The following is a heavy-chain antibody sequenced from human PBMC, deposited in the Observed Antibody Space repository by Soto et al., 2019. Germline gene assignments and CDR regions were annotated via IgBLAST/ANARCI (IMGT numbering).Heavy chain of an antibody. CDR1: GGSISSYY. D-gene: IGHD4-17*01. V-gene: IGHV4-59*01. CDR3: ARVAYGEYYFDY. Sequence: SETLSLTCTVSGGSISSYYWSWIRQPPGKGLEWIGYIYYSGSTNYNPSLKSRVTISVDTSKNQFSLKLSSVTAADTAVYYCARVAYGEYYFDYWGQGTLVTVSS. J-gene: IGHJ4*02. CDR2: IYYSGST.